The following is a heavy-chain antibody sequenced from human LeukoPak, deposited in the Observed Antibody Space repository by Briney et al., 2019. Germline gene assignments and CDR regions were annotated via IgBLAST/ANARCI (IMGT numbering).Heavy chain of an antibody. J-gene: IGHJ4*02. D-gene: IGHD3-22*01. Sequence: GGSLRLSCAASGFTFSSYAMSWVRQAPGKGLEWVSVISGSGGSTYYADSVKGRFTISRDNSKNTMYLQMNSLRADDTAVYYCARVDSSGYYKNYFDYWGQGTLVTVSS. CDR2: ISGSGGST. CDR3: ARVDSSGYYKNYFDY. CDR1: GFTFSSYA. V-gene: IGHV3-23*01.